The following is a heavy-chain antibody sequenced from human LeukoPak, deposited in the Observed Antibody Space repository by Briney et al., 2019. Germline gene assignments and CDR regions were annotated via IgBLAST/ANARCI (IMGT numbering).Heavy chain of an antibody. J-gene: IGHJ4*02. CDR1: GFTFSTYG. D-gene: IGHD1-26*01. Sequence: GGSLRLSCAASGFTFSTYGMSWVRQAPGKGLEWVSGIVGSGGSTYYADSVKGRFTISRDNSKNTLYLQMNSLRAEDTAVFYCAKIAETSGSYGQGYDYWGQGTLVTVSS. CDR3: AKIAETSGSYGQGYDY. CDR2: IVGSGGST. V-gene: IGHV3-23*01.